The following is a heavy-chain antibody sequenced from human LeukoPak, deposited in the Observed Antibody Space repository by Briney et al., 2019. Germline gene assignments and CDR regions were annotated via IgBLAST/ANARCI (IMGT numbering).Heavy chain of an antibody. J-gene: IGHJ4*02. D-gene: IGHD3-3*01. V-gene: IGHV3-48*02. CDR1: GFTFSSYS. CDR2: ISSSSSTI. Sequence: GGSLRISCAASGFTFSSYSMNWVRQAPGKGLEWVSYISSSSSTIYYADSVKGRFTIPRDNAKNSLYLQMNSLRDEDTAVYYCASVGDFWSGYAGDYWGQGTLVTVSS. CDR3: ASVGDFWSGYAGDY.